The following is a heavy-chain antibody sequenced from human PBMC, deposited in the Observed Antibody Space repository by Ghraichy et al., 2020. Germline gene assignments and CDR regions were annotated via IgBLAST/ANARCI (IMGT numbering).Heavy chain of an antibody. CDR1: GGSFSGYY. V-gene: IGHV4-34*01. D-gene: IGHD2-2*01. J-gene: IGHJ4*02. CDR3: ASRYCSSTSCYVFIFDY. CDR2: INHSGST. Sequence: ESLNISCAVYGGSFSGYYWSWIRQPPGKGLEWIGEINHSGSTNYNPSLKSRVTISVDTSKNQFSLKLSSVTAADTAVYYCASRYCSSTSCYVFIFDYWGQGTLVTVSS.